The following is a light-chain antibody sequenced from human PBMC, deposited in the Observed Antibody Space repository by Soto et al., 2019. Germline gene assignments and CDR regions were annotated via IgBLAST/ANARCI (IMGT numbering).Light chain of an antibody. CDR3: ATWDDSLNGFYV. Sequence: QAVVTQPPSASGTPGQGVTISCSGSTSNIGSNYVYWYQQLPGTAPKLLIYRNNQRPSGVPDRLSGSKSGTSASLAISGLRSDDEADYFCATWDDSLNGFYVFGTGTKVTVL. CDR1: TSNIGSNY. CDR2: RNN. J-gene: IGLJ1*01. V-gene: IGLV1-47*01.